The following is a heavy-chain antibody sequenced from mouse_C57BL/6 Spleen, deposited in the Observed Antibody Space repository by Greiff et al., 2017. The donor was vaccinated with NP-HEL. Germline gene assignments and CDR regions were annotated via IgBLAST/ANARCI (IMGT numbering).Heavy chain of an antibody. CDR1: GYTFTSYW. CDR2: IDPSDSYT. D-gene: IGHD2-1*01. CDR3: ARGDYGNSQGFDY. Sequence: VQLQQPGAELVMPGASVKLSCKASGYTFTSYWMHWVKQRPGQGLEWIGEIDPSDSYTNYNQKFKGKSTLTVDKSSSTAYMQLSSLTSEDSAVYYCARGDYGNSQGFDYWGQGTTLTVSS. J-gene: IGHJ2*01. V-gene: IGHV1-69*01.